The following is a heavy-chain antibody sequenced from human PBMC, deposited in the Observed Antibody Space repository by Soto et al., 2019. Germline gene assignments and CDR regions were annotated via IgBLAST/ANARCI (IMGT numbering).Heavy chain of an antibody. V-gene: IGHV4-39*01. CDR2: IYYSGST. CDR1: GGSISSSSYY. D-gene: IGHD3-9*01. Sequence: QLHLQESGPGLVKPSETLSLTCTVSGGSISSSSYYWGWIRQPPGKGLEWIGSIYYSGSTYYNPSLKSRVTISVDTSKNQFSLKLSSVTAADTAVYYCASFDHQLSFDYWGQGTLVTVSS. CDR3: ASFDHQLSFDY. J-gene: IGHJ4*02.